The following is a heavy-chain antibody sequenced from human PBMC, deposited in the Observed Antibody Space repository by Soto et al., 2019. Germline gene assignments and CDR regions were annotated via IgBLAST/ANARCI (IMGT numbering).Heavy chain of an antibody. CDR3: VCNGYYSLEY. CDR2: IHYSGDI. CDR1: GDSMTSSDW. D-gene: IGHD3-22*01. Sequence: QVQLQESGPGLVKPSGTLSLTCAVSGDSMTSSDWWSWVRQAPGKGLDWIGEIHYSGDINYDPSLMSRVTISVDRSKNQFSLNLSSVTAADTAVYFCVCNGYYSLEYWGHGTLVIVSP. V-gene: IGHV4-4*02. J-gene: IGHJ4*01.